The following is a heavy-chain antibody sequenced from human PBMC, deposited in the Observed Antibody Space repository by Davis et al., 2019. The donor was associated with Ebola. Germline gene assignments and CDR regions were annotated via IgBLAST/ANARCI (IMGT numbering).Heavy chain of an antibody. CDR1: GYSISSGYY. V-gene: IGHV4-61*01. CDR2: IYDSGST. CDR3: AREGFDN. J-gene: IGHJ4*02. Sequence: MPSETLSLTCTVSGYSISSGYYWGWIRQPPGKGLEWIGYIYDSGSTNYNPSLKSRVTISVDTSKNQFSLKVRSVTAADTAVYYCAREGFDNWGQGILVTVSS.